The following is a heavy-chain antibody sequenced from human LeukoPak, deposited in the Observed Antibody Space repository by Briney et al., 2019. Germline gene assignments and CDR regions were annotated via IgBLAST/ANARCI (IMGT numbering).Heavy chain of an antibody. CDR2: IYYSGST. CDR1: GGSISSGGYY. Sequence: SQTLSLTCTVSGGSISSGGYYWSWIRQHPGKGLEWIGYIYYSGSTYYNPSLKSRVTISVDTSKNQFSLKLSSVTAADTAVYYCVAGVVVPAAKPYNWFDPWGQGTLVTVSS. V-gene: IGHV4-31*03. J-gene: IGHJ5*02. D-gene: IGHD2-2*02. CDR3: VAGVVVPAAKPYNWFDP.